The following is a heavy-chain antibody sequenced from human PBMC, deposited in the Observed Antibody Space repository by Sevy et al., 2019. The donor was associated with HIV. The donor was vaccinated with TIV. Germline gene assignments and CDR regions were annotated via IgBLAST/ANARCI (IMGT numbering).Heavy chain of an antibody. D-gene: IGHD2-15*01. CDR3: ATALPCEYVDCSSCYSDYFAY. CDR1: GYTLIEFS. Sequence: ASVKVSCKVSGYTLIEFSMHWVRQPPGKGLEWMGGFDPEDGEKIYAQRFQGRVTMTEDTTTDTAYMELSSLKSEDTAVYYCATALPCEYVDCSSCYSDYFAYWGQGTLVTVSS. J-gene: IGHJ4*02. V-gene: IGHV1-24*01. CDR2: FDPEDGEK.